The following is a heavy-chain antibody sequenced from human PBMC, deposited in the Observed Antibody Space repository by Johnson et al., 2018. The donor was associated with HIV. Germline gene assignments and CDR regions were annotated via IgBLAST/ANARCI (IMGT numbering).Heavy chain of an antibody. CDR3: TTDVPGGPYYNAFDI. CDR1: GFTFTNAW. Sequence: VQLVESGGGLVKPGGSLRLSCAGSGFTFTNAWMHWVRQAPGKGLEWVGRLKSRTDGETADYAAPVKGRFTISRDDSKNTLYLQMNSLKTEDTALYYCTTDVPGGPYYNAFDIWGQGTMVTVSS. V-gene: IGHV3-15*01. CDR2: LKSRTDGETA. D-gene: IGHD1-26*01. J-gene: IGHJ3*02.